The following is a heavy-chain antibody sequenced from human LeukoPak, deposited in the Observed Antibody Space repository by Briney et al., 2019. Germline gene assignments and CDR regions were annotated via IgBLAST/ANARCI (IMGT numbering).Heavy chain of an antibody. CDR2: IIPIFGTA. Sequence: ASVKVSCKASGGTFSSYAISWVRQAPGQGLEWMGGIIPIFGTANYAQKFQGRVTITADESTSTAYMELSSLRSEDTAVYYRARGRIGRIVVVPAAMRPPYYYGMDVWGKGTTVTVSS. D-gene: IGHD2-2*01. J-gene: IGHJ6*04. CDR3: ARGRIGRIVVVPAAMRPPYYYGMDV. CDR1: GGTFSSYA. V-gene: IGHV1-69*01.